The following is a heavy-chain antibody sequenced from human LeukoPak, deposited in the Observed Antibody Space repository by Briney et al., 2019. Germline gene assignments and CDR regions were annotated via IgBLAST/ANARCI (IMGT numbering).Heavy chain of an antibody. J-gene: IGHJ5*02. Sequence: SETLSLTCTVSGGSISSSSYYWGWIRQPPGKGLEWIGSIYYSGSTYYNPSLKSRVTISVDTSKNQFSLKLSSVTAADTAVYYCARNSEYCSSTSCYGYWFDPWGQGTLVTVSS. D-gene: IGHD2-2*01. CDR2: IYYSGST. CDR1: GGSISSSSYY. V-gene: IGHV4-39*01. CDR3: ARNSEYCSSTSCYGYWFDP.